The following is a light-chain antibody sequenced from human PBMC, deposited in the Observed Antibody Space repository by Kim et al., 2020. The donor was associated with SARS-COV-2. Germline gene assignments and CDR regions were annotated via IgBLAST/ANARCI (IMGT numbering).Light chain of an antibody. V-gene: IGKV3-15*01. CDR2: RAS. Sequence: VSPGERAPRSGRASQQIYTYLAWYQQKPGQAPRLLISRASTRATGVPARFSGSGSGTDFTLTIISLQSEDFAVYYCQQYLNWPLTFGQGTKVDIK. J-gene: IGKJ1*01. CDR1: QQIYTY. CDR3: QQYLNWPLT.